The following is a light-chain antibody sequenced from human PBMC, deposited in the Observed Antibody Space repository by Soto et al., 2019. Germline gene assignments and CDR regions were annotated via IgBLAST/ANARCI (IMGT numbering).Light chain of an antibody. CDR2: DVS. V-gene: IGLV2-14*01. Sequence: QSALTQPASVSGSPGQSITISCTGTSSDDGGYNYVSWYQQHPGKAPKLMIYDVSNRPSGVSNRFSGYRSGNTASLTISWLQAEDGADYYCSSYTSSSTAYVFGTGTKLTLL. J-gene: IGLJ1*01. CDR3: SSYTSSSTAYV. CDR1: SSDDGGYNY.